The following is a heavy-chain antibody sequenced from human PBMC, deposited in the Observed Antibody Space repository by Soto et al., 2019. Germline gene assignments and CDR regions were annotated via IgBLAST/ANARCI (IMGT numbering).Heavy chain of an antibody. V-gene: IGHV4-59*01. CDR2: ISASGST. D-gene: IGHD6-6*01. CDR3: ARNSEYSSYTDY. J-gene: IGHJ4*02. Sequence: SETLSLTCSVSGGSISSYYWSWIRQPPGKGLEWIGYISASGSTNYNPSLKSRVTISVDTSTNEFSLELRSMTAADTAVYYCARNSEYSSYTDYSGQGTLVTVSS. CDR1: GGSISSYY.